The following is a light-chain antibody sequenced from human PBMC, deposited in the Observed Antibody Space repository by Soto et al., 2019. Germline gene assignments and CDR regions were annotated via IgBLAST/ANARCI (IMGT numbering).Light chain of an antibody. CDR1: QSVSSY. Sequence: EIVLTQSPATLSLSPGVIATLSCRASQSVSSYLAWYQQKPGQAPRLLIYDASNRATGIPARFSGSGSGTDFTLTISSLEPEDFAVYYCQQRSNWPPSTFGQGTRLEI. J-gene: IGKJ5*01. CDR2: DAS. CDR3: QQRSNWPPST. V-gene: IGKV3-11*01.